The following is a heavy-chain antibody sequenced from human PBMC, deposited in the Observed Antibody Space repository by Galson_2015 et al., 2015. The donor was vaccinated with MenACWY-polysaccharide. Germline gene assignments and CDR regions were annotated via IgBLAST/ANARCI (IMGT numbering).Heavy chain of an antibody. CDR3: VHDASGYYSRHN. J-gene: IGHJ1*01. D-gene: IGHD3-22*01. CDR1: GLIFSDDW. V-gene: IGHV3-15*01. CDR2: IKSKGSGGTK. Sequence: SLRLSCAVSGLIFSDDWMIWVRQAPGKGLEWIGRIKSKGSGGTKNYVAPVKGRFTISRDDSKKTLYLQMNSLETEDTAIYYCVHDASGYYSRHNWGQGTLVTVSS.